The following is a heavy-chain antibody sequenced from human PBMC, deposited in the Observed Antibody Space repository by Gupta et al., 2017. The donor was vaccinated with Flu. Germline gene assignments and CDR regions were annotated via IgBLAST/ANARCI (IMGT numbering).Heavy chain of an antibody. J-gene: IGHJ5*02. CDR1: GGSFSGYY. Sequence: QVQLQQWGAGLLKPSETLSLTCAVYGGSFSGYYWSWIRQPPGKGLEGIGEINHSGSTNYNQARKSRVTISVDTSKNKFSLKLSSVTAADTAVYYCARGRGVAARPVWFDPGFHGTLVTVSS. V-gene: IGHV4-34*01. CDR3: ARGRGVAARPVWFDP. CDR2: INHSGST. D-gene: IGHD6-6*01.